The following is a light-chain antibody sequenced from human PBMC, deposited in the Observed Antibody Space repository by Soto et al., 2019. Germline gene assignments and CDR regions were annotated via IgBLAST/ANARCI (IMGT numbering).Light chain of an antibody. CDR2: ENN. V-gene: IGLV1-51*01. Sequence: QSVLTQPPSVSAAPGQMVTISCSGSSSSIGSNYVSWYQQVPGTAPKLLIYENNKRPSRIPDRSADSKSDTSATLVIADLQIRDEADYYCGTWDSSLSVYVFGSGTKVTVL. CDR3: GTWDSSLSVYV. J-gene: IGLJ1*01. CDR1: SSSIGSNY.